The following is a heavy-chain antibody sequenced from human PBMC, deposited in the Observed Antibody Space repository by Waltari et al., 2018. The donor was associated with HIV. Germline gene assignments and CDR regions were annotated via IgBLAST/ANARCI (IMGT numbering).Heavy chain of an antibody. CDR2: ITGVSGRT. D-gene: IGHD6-13*01. CDR1: GFTLTNYA. J-gene: IGHJ4*02. Sequence: EVQLLESGGGLVQPGGSLRPSCAASGFTLTNYAMTWVRQAPGKGLEWVSGITGVSGRTYYADSVKGRFTISRDNSKNTLYLQMNSLSLDDTAVYYCANTPGIGGYWGQGTLVTVSS. CDR3: ANTPGIGGY. V-gene: IGHV3-23*01.